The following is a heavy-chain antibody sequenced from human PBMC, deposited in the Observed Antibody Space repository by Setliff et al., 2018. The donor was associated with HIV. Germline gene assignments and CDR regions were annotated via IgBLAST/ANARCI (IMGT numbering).Heavy chain of an antibody. D-gene: IGHD1-1*01. V-gene: IGHV1-46*01. CDR2: INPSGGST. Sequence: ASVKVSCKASGYTFTSYHIHWVRQAPGQGLEWMGVINPSGGSTSYAQKFQGRVTMTRDTSITTAYMELSRLRSDDTAVYYCARGGTTVNYYYYYMDVWGKGTTVTVSS. J-gene: IGHJ6*03. CDR1: GYTFTSYH. CDR3: ARGGTTVNYYYYYMDV.